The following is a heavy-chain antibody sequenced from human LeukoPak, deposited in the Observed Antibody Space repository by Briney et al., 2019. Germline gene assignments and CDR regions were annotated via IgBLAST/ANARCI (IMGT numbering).Heavy chain of an antibody. J-gene: IGHJ6*03. D-gene: IGHD1-20*01. CDR2: INPNSGGT. V-gene: IGHV1-2*02. CDR1: GYTFTGYY. Sequence: ASVKVSCKASGYTFTGYYMHWVRQAPGQGLEWMGWINPNSGGTNYAQKFQGRVTMTTDTSTSTAHMELRSLRSDDTAVYYCARGVNWNDLQHDYYYYMDVWGKGTTVTISS. CDR3: ARGVNWNDLQHDYYYYMDV.